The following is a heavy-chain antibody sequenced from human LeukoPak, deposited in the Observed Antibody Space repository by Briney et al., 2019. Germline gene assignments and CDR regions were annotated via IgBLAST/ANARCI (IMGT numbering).Heavy chain of an antibody. J-gene: IGHJ5*02. CDR2: IYYSGST. CDR3: ARSVVVAATDWFDP. CDR1: GASISSSSYY. Sequence: SETLSLTCTVSGASISSSSYYWGWIRQPPGKGLEWIGSIYYSGSTYYNPSLKSRVTISVDTSKNQFSLKLSSVTAADTAVYYCARSVVVAATDWFDPWGQGTLVTVSS. D-gene: IGHD2-15*01. V-gene: IGHV4-39*01.